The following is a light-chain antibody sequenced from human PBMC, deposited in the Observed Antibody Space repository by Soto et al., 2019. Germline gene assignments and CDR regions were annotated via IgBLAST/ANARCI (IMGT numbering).Light chain of an antibody. Sequence: DVKMTQSPSSLSASVRDRVTLTCQASEDVSDYVNWYQQKPGRAPKLLIYDASKLETGVPSRFSGSGSGTDFTFTIRDLQPVDFATYYCQLYKNVILTFGGGTRVDI. J-gene: IGKJ4*01. V-gene: IGKV1-33*01. CDR2: DAS. CDR1: EDVSDY. CDR3: QLYKNVILT.